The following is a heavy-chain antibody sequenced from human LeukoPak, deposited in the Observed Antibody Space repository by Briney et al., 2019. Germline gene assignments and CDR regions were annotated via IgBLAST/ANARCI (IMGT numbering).Heavy chain of an antibody. CDR2: ISGSGGST. V-gene: IGHV3-23*01. CDR3: AKGKQWVADLDY. Sequence: GGSLRLSCAASGFTFSSYAMSWVRQAPGKGLEWVSTISGSGGSTYYADSVKGRFTISRDNSKDTLSLQMNSLRAEDTALYYCAKGKQWVADLDYWGQGILVTVSS. CDR1: GFTFSSYA. D-gene: IGHD6-19*01. J-gene: IGHJ4*02.